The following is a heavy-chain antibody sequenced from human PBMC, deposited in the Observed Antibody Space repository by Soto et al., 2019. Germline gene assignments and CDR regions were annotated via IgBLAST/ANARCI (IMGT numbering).Heavy chain of an antibody. J-gene: IGHJ4*02. CDR3: ARLNWGSPNYFDY. D-gene: IGHD7-27*01. V-gene: IGHV3-21*04. Sequence: PGGSLRLSCAASGFTFSSYSMNWVRQAPGKGLEWVSSISSSSSYIYYADSVKGRFIISTDSSKNTLSLQMNSLRADDTAVYYCARLNWGSPNYFDYWGQGTLVTVSS. CDR2: ISSSSSYI. CDR1: GFTFSSYS.